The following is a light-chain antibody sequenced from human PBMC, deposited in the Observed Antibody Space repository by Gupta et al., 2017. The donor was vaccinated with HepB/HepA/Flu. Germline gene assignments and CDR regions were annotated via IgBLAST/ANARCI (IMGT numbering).Light chain of an antibody. Sequence: DIQMTQSPSSLSASVGDRVTITCRASQGISNYLAWYQQKPGKVPKLLIYAASTLQSGVPSRFSGIGSGTDFALIIITLQPEDVATYYCQKYNSAPWTFGQGTKVEIK. CDR3: QKYNSAPWT. J-gene: IGKJ1*01. CDR2: AAS. CDR1: QGISNY. V-gene: IGKV1-27*01.